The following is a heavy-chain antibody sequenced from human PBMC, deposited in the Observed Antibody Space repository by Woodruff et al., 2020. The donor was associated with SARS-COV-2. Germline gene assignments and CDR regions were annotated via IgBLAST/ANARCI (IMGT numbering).Heavy chain of an antibody. CDR2: GGST. CDR3: ARDFSGVWGSYRLPNFDY. V-gene: IGHV1-46*01. Sequence: GGSTSYAQKFQGRVTMTRDTSTSTVYMELSSLRSEDTAVYYCARDFSGVWGSYRLPNFDYWGQGTLVTVSS. D-gene: IGHD3-16*02. J-gene: IGHJ4*02.